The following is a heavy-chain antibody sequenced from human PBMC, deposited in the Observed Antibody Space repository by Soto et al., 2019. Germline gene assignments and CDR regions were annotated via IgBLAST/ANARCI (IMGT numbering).Heavy chain of an antibody. CDR2: TRNKAKSYST. CDR1: GFNFIDHY. V-gene: IGHV3-72*01. CDR3: VRAHCGSARCHYYFDY. D-gene: IGHD2-2*01. Sequence: GGSLRLSCVASGFNFIDHYMDWVRQAPGKGLEWVGRTRNKAKSYSTEYAASVKGRFTISRDDPENSLYLQMNSLKTEDTAVYYCVRAHCGSARCHYYFDYWGQGTLVTVSS. J-gene: IGHJ4*02.